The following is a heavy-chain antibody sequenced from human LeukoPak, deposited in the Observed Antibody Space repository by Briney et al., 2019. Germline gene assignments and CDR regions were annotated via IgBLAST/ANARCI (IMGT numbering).Heavy chain of an antibody. D-gene: IGHD2-2*01. V-gene: IGHV1-2*02. Sequence: ASVKVSCKASGYTFTGYYMHWVRQAPGQGLEWMGWINPNSGGTNYAQKFQGRVTMARDTSNSTAYMELSRLRSDDTAVYYCARGYCSSTSCYNWFDPWGQGTLVTVSS. CDR2: INPNSGGT. CDR3: ARGYCSSTSCYNWFDP. J-gene: IGHJ5*02. CDR1: GYTFTGYY.